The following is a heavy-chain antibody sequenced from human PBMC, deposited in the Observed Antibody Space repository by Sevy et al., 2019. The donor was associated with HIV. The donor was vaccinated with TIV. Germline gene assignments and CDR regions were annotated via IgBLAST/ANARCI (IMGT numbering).Heavy chain of an antibody. CDR3: ARFSVYGGTAVDAFDI. D-gene: IGHD2-15*01. J-gene: IGHJ3*02. CDR1: GFTFSSYW. CDR2: IKQDGSEK. V-gene: IGHV3-7*01. Sequence: GGLRLSCAASGFTFSSYWMSWVRQAPGKGLEWVANIKQDGSEKYYVDSVKGRFTISRDNAKNSLYLQMNSLRAEDTAVYYCARFSVYGGTAVDAFDIWGQGTMVTVSS.